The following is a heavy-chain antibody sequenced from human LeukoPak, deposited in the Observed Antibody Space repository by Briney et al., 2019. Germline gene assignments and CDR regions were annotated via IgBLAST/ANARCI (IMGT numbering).Heavy chain of an antibody. CDR2: IKSGGGT. CDR3: AKLVNLYFDY. Sequence: GGSLRLSCAASGFTFNTYVMSWVRQTPGKGLQWVSSIKSGGGTDYADSVKGRFTISRDNSKNTLYLQMNSLRAEDTAVYYCAKLVNLYFDYWGQGTLVTVSS. CDR1: GFTFNTYV. J-gene: IGHJ4*02. V-gene: IGHV3-23*01. D-gene: IGHD3-22*01.